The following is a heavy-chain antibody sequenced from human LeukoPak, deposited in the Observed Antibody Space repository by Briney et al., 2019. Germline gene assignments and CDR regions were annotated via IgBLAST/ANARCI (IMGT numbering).Heavy chain of an antibody. Sequence: GGSLRLSCAASGFTFSSYSMNWVRQAPGEGLEWVSSISSSGSYIYYADSVKGRFTISRDNAKNSLYLQMNSLRAEDTAVYYCATKRDFGDYYDSSGYYYFDYWGQGTLVTVSS. CDR1: GFTFSSYS. CDR2: ISSSGSYI. CDR3: ATKRDFGDYYDSSGYYYFDY. V-gene: IGHV3-21*01. D-gene: IGHD3-22*01. J-gene: IGHJ4*02.